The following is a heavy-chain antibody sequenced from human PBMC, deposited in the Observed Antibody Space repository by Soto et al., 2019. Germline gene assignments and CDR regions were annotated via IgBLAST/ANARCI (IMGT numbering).Heavy chain of an antibody. D-gene: IGHD2-15*01. V-gene: IGHV1-18*01. CDR1: GYTFTSYG. CDR2: ISAYNGNT. CDR3: ARVLFFDVELPLYNWFDP. J-gene: IGHJ5*02. Sequence: ASVKVSFKASGYTFTSYGISWVRQAPGQGLEWMGWISAYNGNTNYAQKLQGRVTMTTDTSTSTAYMELRSLRSDDTAVYYCARVLFFDVELPLYNWFDPWGQGTLVTVSS.